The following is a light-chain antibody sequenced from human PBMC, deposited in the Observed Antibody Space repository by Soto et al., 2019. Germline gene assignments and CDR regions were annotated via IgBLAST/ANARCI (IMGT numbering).Light chain of an antibody. Sequence: DIQMTQSPSTLSASVGHRITITCRARQSISSWLAWYQQKPGKAPKLLIYDASSLESGVPSRFSGSGSGTEFTLTISSLQPDDFATYYCQQYNSYPTFGQGTKVEIK. CDR3: QQYNSYPT. CDR2: DAS. V-gene: IGKV1-5*01. J-gene: IGKJ1*01. CDR1: QSISSW.